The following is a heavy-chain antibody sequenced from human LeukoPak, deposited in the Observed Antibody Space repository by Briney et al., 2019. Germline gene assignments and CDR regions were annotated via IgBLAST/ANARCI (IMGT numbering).Heavy chain of an antibody. CDR1: GYTFTGYY. V-gene: IGHV1-2*02. D-gene: IGHD6-19*01. J-gene: IGHJ3*02. CDR2: INPNSGGT. Sequence: ASVKVSCKASGYTFTGYYMHWVRQAPGQGLEWMGWINPNSGGTSYAQKFQGRVTMTRDTSISTAYMELSRLRSDDTAVYYCARSQWLVIHDAFDIWGQGTMVTVSS. CDR3: ARSQWLVIHDAFDI.